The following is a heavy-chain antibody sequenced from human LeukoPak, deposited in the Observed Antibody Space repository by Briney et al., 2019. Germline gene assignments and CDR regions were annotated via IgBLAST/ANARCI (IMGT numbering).Heavy chain of an antibody. D-gene: IGHD4-23*01. J-gene: IGHJ4*02. V-gene: IGHV1-46*01. CDR2: INPSSSGT. Sequence: GASVKVSCKASGYTFTRYFIHWVRQAPGQGLEWMGLINPSSSGTTFAQKFQGRVTMTRDTSTSTVYMELSSLRSDDTAVYYCVRDFYGGNSNGPDHWGQGTLVTVSS. CDR3: VRDFYGGNSNGPDH. CDR1: GYTFTRYF.